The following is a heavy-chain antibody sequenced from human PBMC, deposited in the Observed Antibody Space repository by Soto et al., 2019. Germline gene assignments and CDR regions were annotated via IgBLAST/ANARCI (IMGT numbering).Heavy chain of an antibody. Sequence: QVQLVQSGAEVKKPGSSVKVSCKASGGTFSSYDITWVRQAPGQGLEWMGGIIPIFGTAHYAQKFQARVTITADESTSTANMELSSLRSEDTAVYYCARDRGPSSGYYPYWFDPWGQGTLVTVSS. CDR1: GGTFSSYD. CDR3: ARDRGPSSGYYPYWFDP. V-gene: IGHV1-69*12. J-gene: IGHJ5*02. CDR2: IIPIFGTA. D-gene: IGHD3-22*01.